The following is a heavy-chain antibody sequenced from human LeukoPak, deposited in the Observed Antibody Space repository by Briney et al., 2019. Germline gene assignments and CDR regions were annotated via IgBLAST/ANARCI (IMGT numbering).Heavy chain of an antibody. CDR1: GGSISSGSYY. CDR3: ARAFSRYVAFDY. J-gene: IGHJ4*02. CDR2: IYTSGST. V-gene: IGHV4-61*02. D-gene: IGHD3-3*02. Sequence: SQTLSLTCTVSGGSISSGSYYWSWIRQPAGKGLEWIGRIYTSGSTNYNPSLKSRVTISVDTSKNQFSLKLSSVTAADTAVYYCARAFSRYVAFDYWGQGTLVTVSS.